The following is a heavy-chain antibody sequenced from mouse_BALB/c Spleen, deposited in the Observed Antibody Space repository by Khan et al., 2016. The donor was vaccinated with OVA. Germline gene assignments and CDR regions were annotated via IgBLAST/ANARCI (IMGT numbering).Heavy chain of an antibody. V-gene: IGHV9-3-1*01. CDR2: INTYTGEP. J-gene: IGHJ4*01. Sequence: VQLVQSGPELKKPGETVKISCKASGYTFTNFGMNWVKQAPGKGLKWMGWINTYTGEPTYADDFKGRFAFSLETYASTSYLQINNLKNEDTATDFCARPPYFSYVMVYWGQGTSVTVSS. CDR1: GYTFTNFG. CDR3: ARPPYFSYVMVY. D-gene: IGHD2-10*01.